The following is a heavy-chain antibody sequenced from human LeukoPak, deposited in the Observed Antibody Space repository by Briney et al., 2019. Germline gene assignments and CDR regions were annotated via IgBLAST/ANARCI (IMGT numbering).Heavy chain of an antibody. CDR2: AYGDGNSK. Sequence: GGSLRLSCAASGFRFNSYGVHWVRQAPGTGLEWVAVAYGDGNSKYYADSVKGRFTISKDISENILYLQVSSLRVEDTAKYFCATGGDFFYSHWGQGTLVTVSS. J-gene: IGHJ1*01. CDR3: ATGGDFFYSH. D-gene: IGHD2-21*01. CDR1: GFRFNSYG. V-gene: IGHV3-33*01.